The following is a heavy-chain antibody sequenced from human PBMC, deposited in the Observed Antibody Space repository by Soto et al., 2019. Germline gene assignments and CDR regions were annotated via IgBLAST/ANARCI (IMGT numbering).Heavy chain of an antibody. CDR2: VGGSDTDK. Sequence: ELQLLESGGGVVQPGGSLRLSCAASGFTFSAYAMSWVRQAPGKGLQWVSGVGGSDTDKHYADSVRGRFTVSRDNSKNTQYLQMNRLRADDTAVYYCAKDATAVNGVWDPFDMWGQGTEVTVSS. J-gene: IGHJ3*02. CDR3: AKDATAVNGVWDPFDM. V-gene: IGHV3-23*01. CDR1: GFTFSAYA. D-gene: IGHD2-8*01.